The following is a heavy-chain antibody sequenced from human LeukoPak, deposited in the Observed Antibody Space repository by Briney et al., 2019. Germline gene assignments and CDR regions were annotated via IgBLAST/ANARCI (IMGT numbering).Heavy chain of an antibody. CDR2: IRYDGSKK. V-gene: IGHV3-30*02. CDR3: AKDEQQNYGGNSFDY. D-gene: IGHD4-23*01. CDR1: GFTFSSYA. J-gene: IGHJ4*02. Sequence: GGSLRLSCAASGFTFSSYAMHWVSQAPGKGLEWVAFIRYDGSKKYYADSVKGRFTISRDNSKNTLYLQMNSLRTEDTAVYYCAKDEQQNYGGNSFDYWGQGTVVTVSS.